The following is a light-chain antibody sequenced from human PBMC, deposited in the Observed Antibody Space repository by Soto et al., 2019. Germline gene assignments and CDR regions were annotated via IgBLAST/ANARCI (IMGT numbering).Light chain of an antibody. V-gene: IGKV3-20*01. J-gene: IGKJ5*01. CDR1: QAVSSNY. CDR3: QQLYTLPFT. Sequence: EIVLTQSPGTLSSSPGERATLSCRASQAVSSNYLAWYQQKPGQAPRLLIYDASNRATGIPARFSGSGSGTDFTLTISSLEPEDFAAYHCQQLYTLPFTFGQGTRLEIK. CDR2: DAS.